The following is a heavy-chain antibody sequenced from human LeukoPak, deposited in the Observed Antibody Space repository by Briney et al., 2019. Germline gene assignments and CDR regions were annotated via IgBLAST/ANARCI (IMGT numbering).Heavy chain of an antibody. CDR2: ISSSSSTI. CDR1: GFTFSSYS. V-gene: IGHV3-48*04. Sequence: AGGSLRLSCAASGFTFSSYSMNWVRQAPGKGLEWVSYISSSSSTIYYADSVKGRFTISRDNAKRSLYLQMNSLRAEDTAVYYCARDGELGSPADAFDIWGQGTMVTVSS. CDR3: ARDGELGSPADAFDI. J-gene: IGHJ3*02. D-gene: IGHD1-26*01.